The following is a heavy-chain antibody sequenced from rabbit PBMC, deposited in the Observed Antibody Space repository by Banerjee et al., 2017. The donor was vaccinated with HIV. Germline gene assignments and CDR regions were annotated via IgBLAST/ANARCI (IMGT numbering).Heavy chain of an antibody. V-gene: IGHV1S40*01. CDR1: GFSFSNDMW. D-gene: IGHD6-1*01. CDR2: IYAGSSGST. Sequence: QSLEESGGDLVKPGASLTLTCTASGFSFSNDMWICWVRQAPGKGLEWIACIYAGSSGSTYYASWAKGRFTISRSTSLNTVTLQMTSLTAADTATYFCARGAPATLWGPGTLVTVS. J-gene: IGHJ4*01. CDR3: ARGAPATL.